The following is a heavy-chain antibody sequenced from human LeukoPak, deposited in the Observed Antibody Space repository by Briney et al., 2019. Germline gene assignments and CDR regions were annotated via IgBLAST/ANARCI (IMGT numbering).Heavy chain of an antibody. CDR3: ARETGIDGYKDLDY. Sequence: ASVKVSCKASGYRFSDYYIHWVRQAPGQGLEWMGWINPISGGTNFPQKFQGRVALARDTSISTGYMELSRLTSDDTAVYYCARETGIDGYKDLDYWGQGTLVTVSS. D-gene: IGHD5-24*01. CDR1: GYRFSDYY. J-gene: IGHJ4*02. V-gene: IGHV1-2*02. CDR2: INPISGGT.